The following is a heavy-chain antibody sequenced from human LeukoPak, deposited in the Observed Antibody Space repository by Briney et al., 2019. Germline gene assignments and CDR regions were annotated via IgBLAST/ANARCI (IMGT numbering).Heavy chain of an antibody. CDR3: ARAIGDEEYFDY. V-gene: IGHV1-18*01. Sequence: GASVNVSCKASGYTFTSYGISWVRLAPGQGLEWIGWISAYNGNTNYAQKLQGRVTMTTDTSTSTAYMELRSLRSDDTAVYYCARAIGDEEYFDYWGQGTLVTVSS. CDR1: GYTFTSYG. D-gene: IGHD3-10*01. J-gene: IGHJ4*02. CDR2: ISAYNGNT.